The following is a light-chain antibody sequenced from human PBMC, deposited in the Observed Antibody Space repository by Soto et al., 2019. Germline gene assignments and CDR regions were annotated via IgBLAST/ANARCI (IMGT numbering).Light chain of an antibody. J-gene: IGKJ1*01. Sequence: DRQLTQAASALFEKIGDRVTITCRASQSISSYLNWYQQKPGKAPKLLIYAASSLQSGVPSRFSGSGSGTDFTLTISSLQPEDFATYYCQQSYSTPRTFGQGTKV. CDR1: QSISSY. V-gene: IGKV1-39*01. CDR3: QQSYSTPRT. CDR2: AAS.